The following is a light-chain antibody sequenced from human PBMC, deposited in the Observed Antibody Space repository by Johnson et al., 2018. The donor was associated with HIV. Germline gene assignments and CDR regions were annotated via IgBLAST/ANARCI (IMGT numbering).Light chain of an antibody. V-gene: IGLV1-51*01. CDR3: GTWENSLRTPC. CDR2: DNN. CDR1: SSNIGNND. Sequence: QSVLTQPPSVSAAPGQKVTISCSGSSSNIGNNDVAWYQQVPGTAPKLLIYDNNRRPYGVNDRLSGTKSSTSSAMGINGLHTGDEADFFCGTWENSLRTPCFRTGTKFTVL. J-gene: IGLJ1*01.